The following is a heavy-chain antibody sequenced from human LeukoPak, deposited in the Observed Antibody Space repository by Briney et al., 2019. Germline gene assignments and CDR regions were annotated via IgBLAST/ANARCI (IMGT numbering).Heavy chain of an antibody. J-gene: IGHJ6*03. V-gene: IGHV4-30-4*08. CDR1: GGSISSGDYY. Sequence: SETLSLTCTVSGGSISSGDYYWSWIRQPPGKGLEWIGYIYYSGSTYYNPSLKSRVTISVDTSKNQFPLKLSSVTAADTAVYYCAREDCSSTSCHGFMDVWGKGTTVTVSS. CDR3: AREDCSSTSCHGFMDV. CDR2: IYYSGST. D-gene: IGHD2-2*01.